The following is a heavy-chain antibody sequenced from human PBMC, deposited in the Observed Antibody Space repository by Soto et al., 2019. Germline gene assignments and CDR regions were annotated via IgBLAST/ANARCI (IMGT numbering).Heavy chain of an antibody. CDR3: AKGSTEYQIYYYYYMDV. Sequence: GGSLRLSCAASGFTFSSYAMSWVRQAPGRGLEWVSAISGSGGSTYYADSVKGRFTISRDNSKNTLYLEVNSLRAEDTAIYYCAKGSTEYQIYYYYYMDVWGKGTTVTVSS. V-gene: IGHV3-23*01. CDR1: GFTFSSYA. CDR2: ISGSGGST. D-gene: IGHD2-2*01. J-gene: IGHJ6*03.